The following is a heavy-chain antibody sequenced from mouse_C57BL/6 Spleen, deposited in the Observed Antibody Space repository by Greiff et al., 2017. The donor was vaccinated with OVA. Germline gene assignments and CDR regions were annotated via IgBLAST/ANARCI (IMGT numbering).Heavy chain of an antibody. Sequence: EVQVVESGGGLVQPKGSLKLSCAASGFTFTTYAMHWVRQAPGQGLEWVALIRRKSSNYATYYDDSVKDRFTISRDDSQSMLYLKMNNLKTEDTAVDYCVRDGYYYGIWFAYWGQGTLVTVSA. CDR1: GFTFTTYA. CDR2: IRRKSSNYAT. J-gene: IGHJ3*01. D-gene: IGHD1-1*01. CDR3: VRDGYYYGIWFAY. V-gene: IGHV10-3*01.